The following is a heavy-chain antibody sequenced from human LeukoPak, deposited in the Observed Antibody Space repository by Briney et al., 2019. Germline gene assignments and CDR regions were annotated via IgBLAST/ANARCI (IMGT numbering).Heavy chain of an antibody. Sequence: GGFLRLSCAAPGFTFSIYSMNWVRQAPWKGLEWVSYISSSSSTIYYADSVKGRFTISRDNAKNSLYLQMNSLRAEDTAVYYCASTRKWEFKWGQGTLVTVSS. J-gene: IGHJ4*02. CDR2: ISSSSSTI. CDR1: GFTFSIYS. D-gene: IGHD1-26*01. CDR3: ASTRKWEFK. V-gene: IGHV3-48*01.